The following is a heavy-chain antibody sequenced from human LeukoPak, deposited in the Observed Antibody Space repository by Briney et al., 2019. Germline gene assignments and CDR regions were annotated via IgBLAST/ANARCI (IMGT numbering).Heavy chain of an antibody. Sequence: GGSLRLSCAASGFTFSSFGMNWVRRAPGKGLEWVSYISSSSNTTYYADSVKGRFTISRDNSKNTLYLQMNSLRAEDTAVYYCAKGGLAFDIWGQGTMVTVSS. J-gene: IGHJ3*02. CDR1: GFTFSSFG. D-gene: IGHD3-16*01. V-gene: IGHV3-48*01. CDR2: ISSSSNTT. CDR3: AKGGLAFDI.